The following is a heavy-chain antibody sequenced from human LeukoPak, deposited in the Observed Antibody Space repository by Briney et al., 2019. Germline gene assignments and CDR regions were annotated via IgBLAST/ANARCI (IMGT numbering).Heavy chain of an antibody. D-gene: IGHD4/OR15-4a*01. CDR3: AREIGTSRAGLAWFEL. J-gene: IGHJ3*01. CDR2: VSYDGTNK. Sequence: GGSLRLSCAASGFTFSIYGMHWVRQAPGKGLEWVAVVSYDGTNKFYADSVKGRFTISRGSSKNTLYLQMNSLGVEDTAVYYCAREIGTSRAGLAWFELWGQGTMVTVSS. V-gene: IGHV3-30*03. CDR1: GFTFSIYG.